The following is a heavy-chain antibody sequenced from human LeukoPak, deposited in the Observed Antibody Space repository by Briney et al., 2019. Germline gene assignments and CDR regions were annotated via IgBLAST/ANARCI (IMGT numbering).Heavy chain of an antibody. J-gene: IGHJ6*03. V-gene: IGHV1-69*13. CDR3: ASWVRDGYNLNYYYYYMDV. Sequence: ASVKVSCKASGGTFSSYAISWVRQAPGQGLEWMGGIIPIFGTANYAQKFQGRVTITAGESTSTAYMELSSLRSEDTAVYYCASWVRDGYNLNYYYYYMDVWGKGTTVTISS. D-gene: IGHD5-24*01. CDR2: IIPIFGTA. CDR1: GGTFSSYA.